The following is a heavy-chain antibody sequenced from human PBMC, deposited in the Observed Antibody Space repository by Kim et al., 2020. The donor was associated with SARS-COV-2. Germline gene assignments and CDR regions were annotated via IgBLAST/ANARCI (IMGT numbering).Heavy chain of an antibody. D-gene: IGHD4-17*01. CDR1: GFTVSSNE. CDR2: ISGGST. V-gene: IGHV3-66*01. J-gene: IGHJ4*02. Sequence: GGSLRLSCAASGFTVSSNEMSWVRQAPGKGLEWVSSISGGSTYYADSRKGRFTISRDNSKNTLHLQMNSLRAEDTAVRKVTTVTTFDYWGQGTLVTVSS. CDR3: TTVTTFDY.